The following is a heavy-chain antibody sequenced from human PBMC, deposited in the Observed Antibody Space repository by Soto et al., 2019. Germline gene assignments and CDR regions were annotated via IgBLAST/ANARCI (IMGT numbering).Heavy chain of an antibody. CDR3: AREIDRGSSDY. Sequence: EVQLMESGGGLVQPGGSLRVSCVASGFTFNAFPMAWVRQAPGKGLEWVSKIGVRGGDTYCAESVKGRFTISRDDSRNTIYMQMDSLKVEDTALYYCAREIDRGSSDYWGQGTLVTVSS. CDR1: GFTFNAFP. V-gene: IGHV3-23*01. D-gene: IGHD2-15*01. CDR2: IGVRGGDT. J-gene: IGHJ4*02.